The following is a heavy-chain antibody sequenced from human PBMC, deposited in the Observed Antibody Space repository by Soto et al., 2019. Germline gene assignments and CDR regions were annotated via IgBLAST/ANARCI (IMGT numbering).Heavy chain of an antibody. V-gene: IGHV4-30-2*01. CDR2: IFHSGIS. CDR3: ARRISARTYYFDY. J-gene: IGHJ4*02. Sequence: PSGTLSLTCVVSGGSITTVGYSWSWIRQPPGKGLEWIGYIFHSGISYSNPSLKGRVTMSVDGSKNRFSLRLSSVTAADTAVYYCARRISARTYYFDYWGQGTLVTVSP. CDR1: GGSITTVGYS. D-gene: IGHD6-6*01.